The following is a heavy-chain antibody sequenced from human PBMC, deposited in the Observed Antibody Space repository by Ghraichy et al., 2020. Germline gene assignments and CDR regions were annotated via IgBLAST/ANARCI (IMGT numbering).Heavy chain of an antibody. J-gene: IGHJ5*02. CDR1: GGSISSYY. Sequence: SETLSLTCTVSGGSISSYYWSWIRQPPGKGLEWIGYIYYSGSTNYNPSLKSRVTISVDTSKNQFSLKLSSVTAADTAVYYCARLPRRLLSDWFDPWGQGTLVTVSS. CDR2: IYYSGST. CDR3: ARLPRRLLSDWFDP. D-gene: IGHD2-2*01. V-gene: IGHV4-59*01.